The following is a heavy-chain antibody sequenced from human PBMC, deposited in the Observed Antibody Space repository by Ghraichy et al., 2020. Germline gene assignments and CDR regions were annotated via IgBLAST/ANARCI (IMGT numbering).Heavy chain of an antibody. V-gene: IGHV3-64D*06. CDR3: VKASGLRFLGPVLSRRGYFDL. Sequence: GESLNISCSASGFTFSSYAMHWVRQAPGKGLEYVSAISSNGGSTYYADSVKGRFTISRDNSKNTLYLQMSSLRAEDTAVYYCVKASGLRFLGPVLSRRGYFDLWGRGTLVTVSS. J-gene: IGHJ2*01. CDR2: ISSNGGST. D-gene: IGHD3-3*01. CDR1: GFTFSSYA.